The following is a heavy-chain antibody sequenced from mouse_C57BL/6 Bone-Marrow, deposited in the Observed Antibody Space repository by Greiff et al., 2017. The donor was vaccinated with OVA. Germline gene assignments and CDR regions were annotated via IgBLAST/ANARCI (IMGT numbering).Heavy chain of an antibody. CDR3: ARVGGFITTVDYAMDY. Sequence: QVQLQQSGPELVKPGASVKISCKASGYTFTDYYINWVKQRPGQGLEWIGWIFPGSGSTYYNEKFKGKATLTVDKSSSTAYMLLSSLTSEDSAVYFCARVGGFITTVDYAMDYWGQGTSVTVSS. V-gene: IGHV1-75*01. D-gene: IGHD1-1*01. J-gene: IGHJ4*01. CDR1: GYTFTDYY. CDR2: IFPGSGST.